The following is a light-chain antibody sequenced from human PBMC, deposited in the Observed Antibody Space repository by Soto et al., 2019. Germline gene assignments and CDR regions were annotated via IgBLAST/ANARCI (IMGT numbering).Light chain of an antibody. Sequence: DIVMTQSPDSLAVSLGERAAINCKSSQSVFSSSTNRNYLAWFQQKPGQPPKQIIYWASTRESGVPDRFSGSGSGTDFTLTISSLQAEDVAVYYCQQYYKSPQTFGQGTKVEIK. V-gene: IGKV4-1*01. J-gene: IGKJ1*01. CDR2: WAS. CDR1: QSVFSSSTNRNY. CDR3: QQYYKSPQT.